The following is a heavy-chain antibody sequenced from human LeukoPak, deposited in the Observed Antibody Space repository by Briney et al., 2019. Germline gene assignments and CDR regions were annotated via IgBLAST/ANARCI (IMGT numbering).Heavy chain of an antibody. J-gene: IGHJ4*02. V-gene: IGHV3-23*01. D-gene: IGHD3-10*01. CDR2: ITGSGGNT. CDR3: AKEGSALWFGELSYYFDY. CDR1: GFTFSSSG. Sequence: SGGSLRLSCAASGFTFSSSGMSWVRQAPGRGLEWVSGITGSGGNTYYADSVKGRFTISRDNSKNTLYLQMNSLRAEDTAVYYCAKEGSALWFGELSYYFDYWGQGTLVTASS.